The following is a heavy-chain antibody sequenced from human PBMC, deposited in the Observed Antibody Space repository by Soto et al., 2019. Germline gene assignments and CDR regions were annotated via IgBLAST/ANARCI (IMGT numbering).Heavy chain of an antibody. Sequence: TSETLSLTCTVSGGSISSYYWSWIRQPPGKGLEWIGYIYYSGSTNYNPSLKSRVTISVDTSKNQFSLKLSSVTAADTAVYYCARARFYRRWFDPWGQGTLVTVSS. V-gene: IGHV4-59*01. D-gene: IGHD3-3*01. CDR1: GGSISSYY. J-gene: IGHJ5*02. CDR3: ARARFYRRWFDP. CDR2: IYYSGST.